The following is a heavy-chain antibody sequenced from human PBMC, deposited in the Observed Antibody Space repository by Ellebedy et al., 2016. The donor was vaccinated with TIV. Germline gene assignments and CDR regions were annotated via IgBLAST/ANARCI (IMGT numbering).Heavy chain of an antibody. Sequence: GESLKISXAASGFTFTTYVMNWVRQAPGTGLEWVSSISSSGSYIYYADSVKGRFTISRDNAKNALYLQMDSLRTEDTAVYYCAEGVRLDYWGQGTLVTVSS. D-gene: IGHD3-16*01. CDR1: GFTFTTYV. CDR2: ISSSGSYI. V-gene: IGHV3-21*04. CDR3: AEGVRLDY. J-gene: IGHJ4*02.